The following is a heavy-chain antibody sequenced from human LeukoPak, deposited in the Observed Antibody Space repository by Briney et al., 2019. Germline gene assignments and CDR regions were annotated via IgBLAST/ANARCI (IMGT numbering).Heavy chain of an antibody. Sequence: GGSLRLSCVASGFIFRNYWMSCGRQAPGKGLEWVANINHDGGDKNYVDSVKGRFTISRDNAKSSLYLQMNSLRVEDTAVYYCAITGGPTVTAFDLWGQGILVTVSS. CDR2: INHDGGDK. CDR3: AITGGPTVTAFDL. D-gene: IGHD4-17*01. J-gene: IGHJ4*02. CDR1: GFIFRNYW. V-gene: IGHV3-7*02.